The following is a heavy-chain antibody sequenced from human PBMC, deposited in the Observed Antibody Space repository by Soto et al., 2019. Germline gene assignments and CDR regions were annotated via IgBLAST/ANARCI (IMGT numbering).Heavy chain of an antibody. CDR3: AHRRRGSGSYSVEY. Sequence: QITLKESGPTLVKPTQTLTLTCTFSGFSLTTSEVGVGWIRQPPGKALEWLALIYWDDDERYNPSLENRLIITKDTSKNHVFLSMTNMDPVDTSTYFCAHRRRGSGSYSVEYWGQGALVIVSS. CDR1: GFSLTTSEVG. D-gene: IGHD3-10*01. J-gene: IGHJ4*02. CDR2: IYWDDDE. V-gene: IGHV2-5*02.